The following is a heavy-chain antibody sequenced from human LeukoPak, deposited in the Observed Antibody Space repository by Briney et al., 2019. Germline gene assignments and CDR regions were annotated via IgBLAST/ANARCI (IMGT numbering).Heavy chain of an antibody. CDR1: GFTFSSYA. J-gene: IGHJ4*02. CDR2: ISGSGGST. Sequence: GGSLRLSCAASGFTFSSYAMSWVRQAPGKGLEWVSAISGSGGSTYYADSVKGRFTISRDNSKSTLYLQMNSLRAEDTAVYYCAKDGVVVPAVYFDYWGQGTLVTVSS. D-gene: IGHD2-2*01. CDR3: AKDGVVVPAVYFDY. V-gene: IGHV3-23*01.